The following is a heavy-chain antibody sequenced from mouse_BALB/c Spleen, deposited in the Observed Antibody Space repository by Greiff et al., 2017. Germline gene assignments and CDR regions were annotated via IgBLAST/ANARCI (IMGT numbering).Heavy chain of an antibody. CDR1: GYTFTDYE. J-gene: IGHJ4*01. V-gene: IGHV1-15*01. CDR2: IDPETGGT. Sequence: QVQLKESGAELVRPGASVTLSCQASGYTFTDYEMHWVKQTPVHGLEWIGAIDPETGGTAYNQKFKGKATLTADKSSSTAYMELRSLTSEDSAVYYCTPGERGWAMDYWGQGTSVTVSS. CDR3: TPGERGWAMDY. D-gene: IGHD2-3*01.